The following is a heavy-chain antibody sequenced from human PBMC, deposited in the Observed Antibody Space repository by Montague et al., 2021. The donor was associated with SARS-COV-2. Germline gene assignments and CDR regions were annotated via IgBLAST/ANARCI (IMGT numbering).Heavy chain of an antibody. Sequence: STNFNPSLKSRVTLSVDTSKNHFSLNLSSVAAADTAVYYCARFPTSYYYDSKEAPATPDAIDIWGQGTMVTVS. J-gene: IGHJ3*02. CDR3: ARFPTSYYYDSKEAPATPDAIDI. V-gene: IGHV4-4*08. CDR2: ST. D-gene: IGHD3-22*01.